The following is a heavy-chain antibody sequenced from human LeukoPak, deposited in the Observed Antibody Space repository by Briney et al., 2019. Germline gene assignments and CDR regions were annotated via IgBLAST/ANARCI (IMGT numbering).Heavy chain of an antibody. CDR3: ASGSAWHAY. CDR2: ISSGSGTM. D-gene: IGHD1-26*01. CDR1: GFTFSYYD. Sequence: PGGSLRLSCAVSGFTFSYYDMNWVRQAPGKGLEWVSYISSGSGTMFYADSVKGRFTISRDNANNSLHLEMNSLRAEDTAVYYCASGSAWHAYWGQGTLVSVSS. J-gene: IGHJ4*02. V-gene: IGHV3-48*01.